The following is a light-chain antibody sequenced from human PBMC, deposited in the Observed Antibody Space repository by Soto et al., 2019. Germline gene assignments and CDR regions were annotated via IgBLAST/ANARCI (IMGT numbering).Light chain of an antibody. CDR2: DAS. CDR3: HQYNSWPPGT. J-gene: IGKJ2*01. Sequence: EIVLTQSPATLSLSPGERATLSCRASQSVSSYLAWYQQKPGQAPRLLIYDASNRATGIPARFSGSGSGTDFTLTISSLEPEDFALYYCHQYNSWPPGTFGQGTKVDIK. V-gene: IGKV3-11*01. CDR1: QSVSSY.